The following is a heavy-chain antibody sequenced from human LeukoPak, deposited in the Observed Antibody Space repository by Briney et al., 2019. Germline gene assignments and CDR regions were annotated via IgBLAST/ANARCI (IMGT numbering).Heavy chain of an antibody. Sequence: PCASVKVSCKASGYTFTGYYMHWVRQAPGQGLEWMGWINPNSGGTNYAQKFQGRVTMTRDTSISTAYMELSRLRSDDTAVYYCARDSGSYLGWFDPWGQGTLVTVSS. V-gene: IGHV1-2*02. D-gene: IGHD1-26*01. J-gene: IGHJ5*02. CDR2: INPNSGGT. CDR1: GYTFTGYY. CDR3: ARDSGSYLGWFDP.